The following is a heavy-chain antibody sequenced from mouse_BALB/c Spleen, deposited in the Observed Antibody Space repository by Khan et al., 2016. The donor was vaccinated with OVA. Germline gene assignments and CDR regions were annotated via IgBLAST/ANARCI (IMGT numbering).Heavy chain of an antibody. CDR3: ARPPYFSYVMVF. V-gene: IGHV9-3-1*01. CDR2: INTYTGEP. D-gene: IGHD2-10*01. Sequence: QIQLVQSGPELKKPGETVKISCKASGYTFTNYGMNWVKQAPGKGLKWMGWINTYTGEPTYADDFKGRFAFSLETSASTAYLQINNLKNEDTATYFCARPPYFSYVMVFWGQGTSSTVSS. J-gene: IGHJ4*01. CDR1: GYTFTNYG.